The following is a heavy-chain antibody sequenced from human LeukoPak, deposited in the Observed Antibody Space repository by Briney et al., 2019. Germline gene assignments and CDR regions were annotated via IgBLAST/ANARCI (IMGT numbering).Heavy chain of an antibody. CDR1: SGSISSYY. CDR2: IYTSGST. D-gene: IGHD3-22*01. V-gene: IGHV4-4*07. J-gene: IGHJ3*02. Sequence: SETLSLTCTVSSGSISSYYWSWIRQPAGKGLEWIGRIYTSGSTNYNPSLKSRVTMSVDTSKNQFSLKLSSVTAADTAVYYCASTYYYDSSKMAFDIWGQGTMVTVSS. CDR3: ASTYYYDSSKMAFDI.